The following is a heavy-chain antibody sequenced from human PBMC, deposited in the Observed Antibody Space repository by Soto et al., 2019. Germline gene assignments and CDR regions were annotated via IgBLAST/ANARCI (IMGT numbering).Heavy chain of an antibody. V-gene: IGHV3-23*01. CDR1: GFTFTSSA. J-gene: IGHJ4*02. CDR3: AKGSASARPYYFDC. CDR2: ISGGGGST. D-gene: IGHD6-6*01. Sequence: EVRLLESGGDLVQPGGSLRLSCAASGFTFTSSAMSWVRQALGKGLEWVSAISGGGGSTWYADSVKGRFTISRDNSENTLYLQMSSLRAEDTALYYCAKGSASARPYYFDCWGQGTLVTVSS.